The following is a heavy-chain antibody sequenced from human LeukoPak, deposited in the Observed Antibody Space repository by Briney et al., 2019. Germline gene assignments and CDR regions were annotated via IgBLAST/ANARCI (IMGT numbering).Heavy chain of an antibody. D-gene: IGHD3-22*01. V-gene: IGHV1-8*01. CDR1: VYTFTSYD. CDR3: ARDYYDSSGYYIRWYFDL. J-gene: IGHJ2*01. Sequence: ASVKVSCKASVYTFTSYDINWVPQATGQGLEWMGWMNPNSGNTGYAQKFQGRVTMTRNTSISTAYMQLSSLRSEDTAVYYCARDYYDSSGYYIRWYFDLWGRGTLVTVSS. CDR2: MNPNSGNT.